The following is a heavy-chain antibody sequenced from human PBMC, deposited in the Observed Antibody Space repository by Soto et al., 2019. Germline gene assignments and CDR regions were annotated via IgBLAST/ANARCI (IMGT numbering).Heavy chain of an antibody. Sequence: GGSLRLSCAGSGFTFSSYGIHWVRQAPGKGLEWVALISYDGGNEKYTESVKDRFTISRDDSHNVAYLQMSSLRTEDTAMYCCAQDRYSRTYPTDFDYWGQGSPVTGSS. V-gene: IGHV3-30*18. CDR2: ISYDGGNE. J-gene: IGHJ4*02. CDR3: AQDRYSRTYPTDFDY. CDR1: GFTFSSYG. D-gene: IGHD1-26*01.